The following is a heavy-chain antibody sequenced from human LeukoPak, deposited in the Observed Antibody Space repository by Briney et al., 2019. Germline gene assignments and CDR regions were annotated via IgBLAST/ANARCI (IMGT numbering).Heavy chain of an antibody. CDR3: ARDYTGYFP. Sequence: GGSLRLSCAASGFTFSTYTMYWVRHPPGKGLEWVANIKTDGSEKYYVDSVKGRFTISRDNAKNSLYLQMNSLRAEDTAVYYCARDYTGYFPWGQGTLVIVSS. CDR1: GFTFSTYT. V-gene: IGHV3-7*03. CDR2: IKTDGSEK. J-gene: IGHJ5*02. D-gene: IGHD3-9*01.